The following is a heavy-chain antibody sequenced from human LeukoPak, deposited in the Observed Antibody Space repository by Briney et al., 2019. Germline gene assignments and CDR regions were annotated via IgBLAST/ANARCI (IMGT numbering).Heavy chain of an antibody. CDR3: ARVPYYDSSGPSLDDY. J-gene: IGHJ4*02. V-gene: IGHV3-48*01. Sequence: GGSLRLSCAASGFTFSSYSMNWVRQAPGKGLEWVSYISSSSSTIYYADSVKGRFTISRDNAKNSLYPQMNSLRAEDTAVYYCARVPYYDSSGPSLDDYWGQGTLVTVSS. CDR2: ISSSSSTI. D-gene: IGHD3-22*01. CDR1: GFTFSSYS.